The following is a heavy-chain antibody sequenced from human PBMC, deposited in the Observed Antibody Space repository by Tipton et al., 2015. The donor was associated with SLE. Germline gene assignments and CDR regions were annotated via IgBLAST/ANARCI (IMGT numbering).Heavy chain of an antibody. Sequence: TLSLTCAVYGGSFSGYYWSWIRQPPGKGLEWIGEINYSGSTNYNPSLKSRVTISVDTSKNQFSLKLSSVTAADTAVYYCARGGDYHYMDVWGKGTTVTVSS. CDR2: INYSGST. J-gene: IGHJ6*03. CDR3: ARGGDYHYMDV. V-gene: IGHV4-34*01. CDR1: GGSFSGYY.